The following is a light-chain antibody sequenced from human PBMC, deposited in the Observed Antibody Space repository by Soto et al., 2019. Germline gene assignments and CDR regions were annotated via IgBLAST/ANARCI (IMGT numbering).Light chain of an antibody. CDR1: HDITNY. V-gene: IGKV1-33*01. CDR3: EQYDDLPIT. Sequence: DIQMTQSPSSLSVSVGDRVTITCQASHDITNYLNWYQQKPGKAPKLLIYDVSKLDTGVPSRFSGSGSGTDFTFTISSLQPEDIATYFCEQYDDLPITFGQGTRLDVK. J-gene: IGKJ5*01. CDR2: DVS.